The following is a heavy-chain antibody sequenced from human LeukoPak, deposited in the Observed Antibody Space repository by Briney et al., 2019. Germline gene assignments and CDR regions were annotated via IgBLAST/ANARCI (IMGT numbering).Heavy chain of an antibody. Sequence: SETLSLTCAVYGGSFSGYYWSWICQPPGKGLEWIGEINHSGSTNYNPSLKSRVTISVDTSKNQFSLKLSSVTAADTAVYYCAGRISDIVVVPAAMPGWFDPWGQGTLVTVSS. J-gene: IGHJ5*02. CDR2: INHSGST. CDR1: GGSFSGYY. D-gene: IGHD2-2*01. V-gene: IGHV4-34*01. CDR3: AGRISDIVVVPAAMPGWFDP.